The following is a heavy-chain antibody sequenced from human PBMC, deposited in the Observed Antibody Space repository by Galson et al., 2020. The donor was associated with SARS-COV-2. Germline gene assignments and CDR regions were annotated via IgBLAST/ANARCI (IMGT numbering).Heavy chain of an antibody. V-gene: IGHV3-49*03. CDR1: GFTFGDHT. CDR3: APRAGYSGYWPDY. Sequence: SLSLSCRPSGFTFGDHTVSWFRQAPGKGLAWVGFIRSEAYGGTTEYAASVKGRFTISRDDSKRIAFLQINSRKIDGTAVYYCAPRAGYSGYWPDYWGQGTLVIVSS. J-gene: IGHJ4*02. CDR2: IRSEAYGGTT. D-gene: IGHD5-12*01.